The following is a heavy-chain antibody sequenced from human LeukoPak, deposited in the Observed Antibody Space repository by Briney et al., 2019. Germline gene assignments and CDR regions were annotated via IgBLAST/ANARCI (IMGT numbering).Heavy chain of an antibody. CDR3: ARLNTAGTTFYYYYGMDV. CDR1: GYSFTSYW. V-gene: IGHV5-51*01. D-gene: IGHD1-7*01. J-gene: IGHJ6*02. Sequence: GESLQISCKGSGYSFTSYWIGWVRPMPGKVLEWMRIIYPGDSDTRYSPSFQGQVTISADKSISTAYLQWSSLKASDTAMYYCARLNTAGTTFYYYYGMDVWGQGTTVTVSS. CDR2: IYPGDSDT.